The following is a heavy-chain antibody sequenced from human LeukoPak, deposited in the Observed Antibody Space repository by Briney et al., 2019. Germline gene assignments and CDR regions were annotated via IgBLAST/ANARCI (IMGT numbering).Heavy chain of an antibody. J-gene: IGHJ4*02. CDR1: GGSISSGDYY. CDR3: ARDRY. V-gene: IGHV4-30-4*01. CDR2: IYYGGST. Sequence: PSQTLSLTCTVSGGSISSGDYYWSWIPQPPGKGLEWLGYIYYGGSTYYHPSLKSRVTITVDTSTNQFSLKPGSGTAADTAVYYCARDRYWGQGTLVTVSS.